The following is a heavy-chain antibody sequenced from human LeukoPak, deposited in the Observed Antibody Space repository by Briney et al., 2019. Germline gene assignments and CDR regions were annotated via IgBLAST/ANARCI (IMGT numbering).Heavy chain of an antibody. J-gene: IGHJ4*02. V-gene: IGHV3-23*01. CDR3: AKGRSSYDSSGYYYDG. Sequence: GGSLRLSCAASGFTFSSYAMSWVRQAPGKGLEWVSAISGSGGSTYYADSVKGRFTISRDNSKNTLYLQMNSLRAEDTAVYYCAKGRSSYDSSGYYYDGWGQGTLVTVSS. CDR1: GFTFSSYA. CDR2: ISGSGGST. D-gene: IGHD3-22*01.